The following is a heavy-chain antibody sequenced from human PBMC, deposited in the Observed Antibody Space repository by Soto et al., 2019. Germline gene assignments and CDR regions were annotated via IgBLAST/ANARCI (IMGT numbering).Heavy chain of an antibody. CDR2: ITYDGSFQ. J-gene: IGHJ1*01. D-gene: IGHD1-7*01. CDR3: AKDRVGGTFYTPLAF. V-gene: IGHV3-30*18. Sequence: GGSLRLSCQASGFNFDNYGMHWVRQAPGKGLEWVAVITYDGSFQYYADSVQGRFTISRDNSKNTLSVHLNTLKPEDTAVYHCAKDRVGGTFYTPLAFWGQGTLVTVSS. CDR1: GFNFDNYG.